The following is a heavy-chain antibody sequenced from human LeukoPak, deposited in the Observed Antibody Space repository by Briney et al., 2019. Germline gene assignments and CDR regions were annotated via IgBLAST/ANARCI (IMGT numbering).Heavy chain of an antibody. J-gene: IGHJ4*02. Sequence: ASVKVSCKASGGTFSSYAINWVRQAPGQGLEWMGGIIPIFGTANYAQKFQGRVTITTDESTSTAYMELSSLRSEDTAVYYCARGVDFWSGYVNYFDYWGQGTLVTVSS. CDR1: GGTFSSYA. D-gene: IGHD3-3*01. CDR3: ARGVDFWSGYVNYFDY. V-gene: IGHV1-69*05. CDR2: IIPIFGTA.